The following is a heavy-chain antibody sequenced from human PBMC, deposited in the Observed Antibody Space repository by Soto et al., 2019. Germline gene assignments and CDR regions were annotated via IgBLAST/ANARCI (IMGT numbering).Heavy chain of an antibody. CDR1: GFTFNNYG. D-gene: IGHD5-12*01. V-gene: IGHV3-33*03. CDR2: IWYDGSNE. J-gene: IGHJ4*02. Sequence: GGSLRLSCAASGFTFNNYGIRWVRQAPGKGLEWVAVIWYDGSNENYADSVKGRFTISRDNAKNSLYLQMNSLRAEDTAVYYCASGYENPFDYWGQGTLVTVSS. CDR3: ASGYENPFDY.